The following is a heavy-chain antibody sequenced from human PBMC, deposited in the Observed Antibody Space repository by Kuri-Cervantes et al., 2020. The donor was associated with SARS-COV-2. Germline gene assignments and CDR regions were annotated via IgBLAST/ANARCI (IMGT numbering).Heavy chain of an antibody. D-gene: IGHD6-13*01. Sequence: LSLTCAASGFTFSDYYMSWIRQAPVRGLEWVSYISSSSSTIYYADSVKGRFTISRDNAKNSLYLQMNSLRAEDTAVYYCARDAQLVDAFDIWGQGTMVTVSS. J-gene: IGHJ3*02. CDR3: ARDAQLVDAFDI. CDR1: GFTFSDYY. V-gene: IGHV3-11*04. CDR2: ISSSSSTI.